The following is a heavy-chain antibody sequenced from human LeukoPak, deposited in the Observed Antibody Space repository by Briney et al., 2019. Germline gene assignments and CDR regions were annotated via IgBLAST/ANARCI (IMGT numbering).Heavy chain of an antibody. Sequence: SVKVSCKASGGSFNAYAISWVRQAPGQGLEWMGGIIPIFGTANYAQKFQGRVTITADESTSTAYMELSSLRSEDTAVYYCARVSGYYDSDAFDIWGQGTMVTVSS. J-gene: IGHJ3*02. V-gene: IGHV1-69*13. CDR3: ARVSGYYDSDAFDI. CDR1: GGSFNAYA. D-gene: IGHD3-22*01. CDR2: IIPIFGTA.